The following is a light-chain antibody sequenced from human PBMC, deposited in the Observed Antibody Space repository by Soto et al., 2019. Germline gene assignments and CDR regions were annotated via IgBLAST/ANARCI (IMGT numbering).Light chain of an antibody. CDR2: EVR. CDR3: SAYSFSSTVL. V-gene: IGLV2-14*01. CDR1: SSDIGEYNY. J-gene: IGLJ2*01. Sequence: QSALTQPASVSGSPGQSITISCTGTSSDIGEYNYVPWYQQHPGKAPKLLIYEVRSRPSGVSHRFSGSKSGNTASLIISGLQAEDEADYICSAYSFSSTVLFGGGTKVTVL.